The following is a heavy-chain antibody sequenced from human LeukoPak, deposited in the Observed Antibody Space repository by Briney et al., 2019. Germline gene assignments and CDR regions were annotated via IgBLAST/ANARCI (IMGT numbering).Heavy chain of an antibody. CDR3: ARTLYVPYFDY. Sequence: SETLSLTCTVSGGSISSYYWSWIRQPPGKGLEWIGYIYYSGSTNYNPSLKSRVTISVDTSKNQFSLELSSVTAADTAVYYCARTLYVPYFDYWGQGTLVTVSS. CDR1: GGSISSYY. CDR2: IYYSGST. D-gene: IGHD2-8*01. V-gene: IGHV4-59*01. J-gene: IGHJ4*02.